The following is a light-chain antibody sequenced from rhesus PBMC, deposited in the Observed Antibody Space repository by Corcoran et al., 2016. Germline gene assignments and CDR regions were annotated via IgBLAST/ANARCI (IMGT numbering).Light chain of an antibody. CDR1: QGIRDY. CDR2: AAS. CDR3: LQGYSTPFT. J-gene: IGKJ3*01. Sequence: DIQMTQSPSSLSSSVGDRVTITCRASQGIRDYLSWYQQKPGKAPKRLIYAASRLESGVPSRFSGSGSGTDFTLTISSLQPEDFAAYYCLQGYSTPFTFGPGTKLDIK. V-gene: IGKV1-36*02.